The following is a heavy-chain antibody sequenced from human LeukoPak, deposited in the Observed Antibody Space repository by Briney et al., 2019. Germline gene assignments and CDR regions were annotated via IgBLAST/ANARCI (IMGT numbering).Heavy chain of an antibody. CDR1: GFTFTSSA. Sequence: SVKVSCKASGFTFTSSAVQWVRQARGQRLEWIGWIVVGSGNTNYAQKFQERVTITRDMSTSTAYMELSSLRSEDTAVYYCAADAQLERRCAFGIWGQGTMVTVSS. D-gene: IGHD1-1*01. CDR3: AADAQLERRCAFGI. J-gene: IGHJ3*02. V-gene: IGHV1-58*01. CDR2: IVVGSGNT.